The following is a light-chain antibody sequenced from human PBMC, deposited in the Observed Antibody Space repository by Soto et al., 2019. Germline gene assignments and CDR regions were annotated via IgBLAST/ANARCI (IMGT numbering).Light chain of an antibody. J-gene: IGKJ4*01. CDR2: GAS. CDR1: QSISGY. Sequence: DIQMTQSPSSLSASIGDRVIITCRASQSISGYLNWYQQKPGKAPKLLISGASTLQSGVPSRFRRRGARTDFTLVISSLQRDDVATYHCQQSFSTLLTFGGGTKVDIK. CDR3: QQSFSTLLT. V-gene: IGKV1-39*01.